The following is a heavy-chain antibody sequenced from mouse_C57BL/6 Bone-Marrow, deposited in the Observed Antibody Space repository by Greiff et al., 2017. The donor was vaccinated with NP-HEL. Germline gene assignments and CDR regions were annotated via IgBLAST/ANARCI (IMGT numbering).Heavy chain of an antibody. D-gene: IGHD2-4*01. Sequence: QVQLQQPGAELVRPGSSVKLSCKASGYTFTSYWMHWVKQRPIQGLEWIGNIDPSDSETHYNQKFKDKATLTVDKSSSTAYMQLSSLTSEESAVYYCARRRYYDYGGLAYWGQGTLVTVSA. CDR3: ARRRYYDYGGLAY. V-gene: IGHV1-52*01. CDR2: IDPSDSET. J-gene: IGHJ3*01. CDR1: GYTFTSYW.